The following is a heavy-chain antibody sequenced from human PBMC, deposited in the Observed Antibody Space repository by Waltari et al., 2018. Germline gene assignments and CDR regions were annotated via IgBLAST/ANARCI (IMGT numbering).Heavy chain of an antibody. D-gene: IGHD4-17*01. CDR1: GGSIHSSSYY. Sequence: QLQLQESGTGLVKPSETMPPTRTVPGGSIHSSSYYWHWKRQPPGKWLEWIGSIYYSGSTYYNPSLKSRVTISVDTSKNQFSLKLSSVTAADTAVYYCARDLDYGDYSFDYWGQGTLVTVSS. J-gene: IGHJ4*02. CDR2: IYYSGST. V-gene: IGHV4-39*07. CDR3: ARDLDYGDYSFDY.